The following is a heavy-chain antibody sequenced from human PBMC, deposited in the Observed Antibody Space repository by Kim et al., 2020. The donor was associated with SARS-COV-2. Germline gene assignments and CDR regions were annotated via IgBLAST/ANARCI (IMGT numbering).Heavy chain of an antibody. D-gene: IGHD1-26*01. CDR1: GFTFSSYS. J-gene: IGHJ4*02. CDR2: ISSSSSYI. V-gene: IGHV3-21*01. Sequence: GGSLRLSCAASGFTFSSYSMNWVRQAPGKGLEWVSSISSSSSYIYYADSVKGRFTISRDNAKNSLYLQMNSLRAEDTAVYYCARAGLTKHGAFDYWGQGTLVTVSS. CDR3: ARAGLTKHGAFDY.